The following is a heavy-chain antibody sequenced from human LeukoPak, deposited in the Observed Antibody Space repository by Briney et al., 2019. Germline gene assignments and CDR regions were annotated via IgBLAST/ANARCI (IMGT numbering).Heavy chain of an antibody. Sequence: SETLSLTCAVYGGSFSGYYWSWIRQPPGKGLEWIGEINHSGSTNYNPSLKSRVTISVDTSKNQFSLKLSSVTAADTAVYYCASRRAVSGPQDYWGQGTLVTVSS. CDR1: GGSFSGYY. V-gene: IGHV4-34*01. D-gene: IGHD3-16*02. CDR2: INHSGST. J-gene: IGHJ4*02. CDR3: ASRRAVSGPQDY.